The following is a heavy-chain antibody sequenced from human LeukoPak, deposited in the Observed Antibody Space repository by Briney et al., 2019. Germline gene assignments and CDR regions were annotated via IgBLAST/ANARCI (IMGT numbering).Heavy chain of an antibody. Sequence: GGSLRLSCAASGFTFSSYGMHWVRQAPGKGLEWVSSISSSSSYIYYADSVKGRFTISRDNAKNSLYLQMNSLRAEDTAVYYCARDVIRAFDIWGQGTMVTVSS. CDR2: ISSSSSYI. J-gene: IGHJ3*02. D-gene: IGHD2/OR15-2a*01. CDR1: GFTFSSYG. CDR3: ARDVIRAFDI. V-gene: IGHV3-21*01.